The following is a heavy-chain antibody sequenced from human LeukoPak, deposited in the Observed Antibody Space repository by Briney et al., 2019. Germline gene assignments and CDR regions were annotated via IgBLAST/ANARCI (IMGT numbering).Heavy chain of an antibody. Sequence: ASVKVSCKASGYTFTSYAISWVRQAPGQGLGWMGWISAYNGNRNYAQKLQGRVTMTTDTSTSTAYMELRSLRSDGTAVYYCARDSSAMVPNYLDYWGQGTLVTVSS. J-gene: IGHJ4*02. V-gene: IGHV1-18*01. CDR1: GYTFTSYA. CDR3: ARDSSAMVPNYLDY. CDR2: ISAYNGNR. D-gene: IGHD5-18*01.